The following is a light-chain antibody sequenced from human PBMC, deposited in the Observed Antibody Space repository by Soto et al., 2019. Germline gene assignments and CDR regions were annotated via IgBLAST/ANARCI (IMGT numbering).Light chain of an antibody. CDR2: DDN. CDR1: DIESKS. CDR3: QLWDSSSDQPYV. V-gene: IGLV3-21*02. J-gene: IGLJ1*01. Sequence: SYELTQPPSMSVAPGQTARITCGGYDIESKSVHWYQQKPGQAPVLVVYDDNDRPSGIPERFSGSNSGNTATLTISRVEAEDEADYFCQLWDSSSDQPYVFGAGTKLTVL.